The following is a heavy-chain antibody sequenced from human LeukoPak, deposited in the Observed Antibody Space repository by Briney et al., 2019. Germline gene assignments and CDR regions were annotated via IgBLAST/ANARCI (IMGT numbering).Heavy chain of an antibody. D-gene: IGHD3-22*01. CDR2: ISNSGSTI. Sequence: GGSLRLSCAASGFTFSDFYMTWIRQAPGKGLEWVSYISNSGSTIYYADSVKGRFTISRDNAKNSLYLQMNSLRAEDTAVYYCARSADSSGYFREITLYYFDYWGQGTLVTVSS. V-gene: IGHV3-11*01. CDR3: ARSADSSGYFREITLYYFDY. CDR1: GFTFSDFY. J-gene: IGHJ4*02.